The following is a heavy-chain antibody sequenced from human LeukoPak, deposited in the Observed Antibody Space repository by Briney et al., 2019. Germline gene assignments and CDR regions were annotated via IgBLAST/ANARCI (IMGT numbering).Heavy chain of an antibody. D-gene: IGHD3-10*01. CDR2: IRYDGSNK. J-gene: IGHJ5*02. Sequence: PGGSLRLSCAASGFTFSSYGMHWVRQAPGKGLEWVAFIRYDGSNKYYADSVKGRFTISRDNSKNTLYLQMNSLRAEDTAVYYCARDGRLVAGGFDPWGQGTLVTVSS. V-gene: IGHV3-30*02. CDR1: GFTFSSYG. CDR3: ARDGRLVAGGFDP.